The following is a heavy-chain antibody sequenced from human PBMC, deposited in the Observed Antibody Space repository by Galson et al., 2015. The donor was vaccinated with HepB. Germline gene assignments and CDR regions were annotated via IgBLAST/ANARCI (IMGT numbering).Heavy chain of an antibody. CDR2: ISSNGGNT. Sequence: SLRLSCAASGFTFSSYAMYWVRQAPGKGLKYVSGISSNGGNTYYADSVKGRFTISRDNSKNTLNLQMSSLRPEDTAMYYCVKPVSRDRSGSICDFWGQGTLITVSS. D-gene: IGHD3-22*01. V-gene: IGHV3-64D*06. CDR3: VKPVSRDRSGSICDF. CDR1: GFTFSSYA. J-gene: IGHJ4*02.